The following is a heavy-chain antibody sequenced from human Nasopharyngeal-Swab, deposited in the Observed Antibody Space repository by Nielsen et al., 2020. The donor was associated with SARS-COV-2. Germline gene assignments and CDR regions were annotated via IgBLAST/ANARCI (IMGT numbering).Heavy chain of an antibody. D-gene: IGHD3-16*01. CDR2: IYSGGST. Sequence: GESLKISCAASGFTVSSNYMSWVRQAPGKGPEWVSVIYSGGSTYYADSVKGRFTISRDNSKNTLYLQMNSLRAEDTAVYYCAREWYYDYVWGSSSAMDVWGQGTTVTVSS. J-gene: IGHJ6*02. V-gene: IGHV3-53*01. CDR1: GFTVSSNY. CDR3: AREWYYDYVWGSSSAMDV.